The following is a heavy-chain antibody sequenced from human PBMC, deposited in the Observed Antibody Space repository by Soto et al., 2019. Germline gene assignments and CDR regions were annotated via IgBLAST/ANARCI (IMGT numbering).Heavy chain of an antibody. CDR2: IIHTGST. D-gene: IGHD2-2*01. V-gene: IGHV4-34*12. Sequence: PSETLSLTCAVSGGSFSGYYWSWIRQPPGKGLEWIGEIIHTGSTNYNPSLKSRVTMSIDTSKKQISLKLSSVTAADTAVYYCARVGQPPSDYWGQGTLVTVSS. CDR1: GGSFSGYY. J-gene: IGHJ4*02. CDR3: ARVGQPPSDY.